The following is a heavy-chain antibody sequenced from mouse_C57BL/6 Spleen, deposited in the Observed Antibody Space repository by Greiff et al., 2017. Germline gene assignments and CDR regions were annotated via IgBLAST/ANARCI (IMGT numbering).Heavy chain of an antibody. CDR2: IDPETGGT. Sequence: QVQLQQSGAELVRPGASVTLSCKASGYTFTDYEMHWVKQTPVHGLEWIGAIDPETGGTAYNQKFKGTAILTADKSSSTAYMELRSLTSEDSAVYYCTSITTVVATDYWGQGTTLTVSS. V-gene: IGHV1-15*01. D-gene: IGHD1-1*01. J-gene: IGHJ2*01. CDR1: GYTFTDYE. CDR3: TSITTVVATDY.